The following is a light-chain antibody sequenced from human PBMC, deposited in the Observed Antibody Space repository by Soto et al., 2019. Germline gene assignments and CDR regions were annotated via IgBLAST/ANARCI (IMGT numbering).Light chain of an antibody. CDR2: GAS. J-gene: IGKJ3*01. Sequence: EIVLTQSPATLSFSPVERSTLSLRASQSVSSYLAWYQQKPGQAPRLLIYGASNRATGIPDRFSGSGSGTDFTLTISRLEPEDFSVYYCHQYGTAPLTFGPGTKVDI. CDR1: QSVSSY. V-gene: IGKV3-20*01. CDR3: HQYGTAPLT.